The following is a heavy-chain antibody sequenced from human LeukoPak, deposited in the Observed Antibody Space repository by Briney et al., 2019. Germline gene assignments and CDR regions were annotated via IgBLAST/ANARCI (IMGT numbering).Heavy chain of an antibody. Sequence: PGGSLRLSCAASGFTFSSYEMNWVRQAPGKGLEWVSLIGGDGGSTNYADSVKGRFTISRDNSKNSLYLQMNSLRTEDTALYYCSRNFYFGSGSYGYYFDYWGQGTLVTVSS. CDR2: IGGDGGST. D-gene: IGHD3-10*01. V-gene: IGHV3-43*02. CDR1: GFTFSSYE. J-gene: IGHJ4*02. CDR3: SRNFYFGSGSYGYYFDY.